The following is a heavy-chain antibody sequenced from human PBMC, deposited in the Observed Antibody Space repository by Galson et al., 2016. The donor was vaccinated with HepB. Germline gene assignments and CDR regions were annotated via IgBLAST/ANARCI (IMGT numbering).Heavy chain of an antibody. CDR1: GFSLSTRGVG. D-gene: IGHD3-10*01. J-gene: IGHJ2*01. V-gene: IGHV2-5*02. CDR2: FYWGDDE. Sequence: PALVKPTQTLTLTCTFSGFSLSTRGVGVGWIRQSPGKALEWLVHFYWGDDERYSPSLKSRLTISKDTSKNQVAITMTNMDLRSLRSDDTAAYYCARGGGDLSPNWYFDLWGRGTLVTVSS. CDR3: AAYYCARGGGDLSPNWYFDL.